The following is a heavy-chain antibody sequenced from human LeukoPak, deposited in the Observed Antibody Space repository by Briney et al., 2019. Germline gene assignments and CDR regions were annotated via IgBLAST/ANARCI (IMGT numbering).Heavy chain of an antibody. J-gene: IGHJ5*02. D-gene: IGHD5-12*01. Sequence: PSETLSLTCSVSGDSITATSYYWAWIRPPPGKGLEWIGSIYYSGNTNYDPSLQSRVTISVDTSKNQFSLSLSSVTAADTAVYYCARQIRYTYDPNWFHPWGQGTLVTVSS. V-gene: IGHV4-39*01. CDR3: ARQIRYTYDPNWFHP. CDR1: GDSITATSYY. CDR2: IYYSGNT.